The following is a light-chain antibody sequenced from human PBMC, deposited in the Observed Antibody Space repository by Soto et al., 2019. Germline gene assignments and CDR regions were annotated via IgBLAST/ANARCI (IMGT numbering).Light chain of an antibody. J-gene: IGKJ1*01. Sequence: DVVMTQSPLSLPVIPGEPASISCRCSQTLLHSNGHNYLDWYLQKPGQSPQLLIYLGSNRASGVPDRFSGSGSCTEFTLTISRVEAEDVGIYYCMQTLQTPPWTFGQGTKVDIK. CDR2: LGS. CDR3: MQTLQTPPWT. V-gene: IGKV2-28*01. CDR1: QTLLHSNGHNY.